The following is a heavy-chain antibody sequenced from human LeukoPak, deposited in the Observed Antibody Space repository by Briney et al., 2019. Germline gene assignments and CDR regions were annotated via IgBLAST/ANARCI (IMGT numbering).Heavy chain of an antibody. V-gene: IGHV3-53*01. CDR2: IHRDDT. CDR1: GFTVSSNY. CDR3: AKDAAWGVVVPVY. Sequence: GGSLRLSCAASGFTVSSNYMSWVRQAPGKGLEWVSLIHRDDTYYADSVKGRFTISRDNSKNTLYLQMNSLRAEDTAVYYCAKDAAWGVVVPVYWGQGTLVAVSS. J-gene: IGHJ4*02. D-gene: IGHD2-2*01.